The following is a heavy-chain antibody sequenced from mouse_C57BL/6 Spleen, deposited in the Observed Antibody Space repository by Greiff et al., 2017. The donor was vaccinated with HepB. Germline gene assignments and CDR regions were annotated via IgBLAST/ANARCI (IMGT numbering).Heavy chain of an antibody. J-gene: IGHJ2*01. CDR3: ERAGNWDYFDY. Sequence: QVQLKQSGAELAKPGASVKLSCKASGYTFTSYWMHWVKQRPGQGLEWIGYINPSSGYTKYNQKFKDKATLNADKSSSTAYMQLSSLTYEDSAVYYCERAGNWDYFDYWGQGTTLTVSS. D-gene: IGHD4-1*01. CDR2: INPSSGYT. CDR1: GYTFTSYW. V-gene: IGHV1-7*01.